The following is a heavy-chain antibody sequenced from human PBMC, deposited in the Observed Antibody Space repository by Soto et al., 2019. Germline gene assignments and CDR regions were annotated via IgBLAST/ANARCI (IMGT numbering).Heavy chain of an antibody. CDR3: ARNLYGGSCYSAVYGCYYYGMDV. D-gene: IGHD2-15*01. CDR1: GGTFSSYA. J-gene: IGHJ6*02. Sequence: QVQLVQSGAEVKKPGSSVKVSCKASGGTFSSYAISWVRQAPGQGLEWMGGIIPIFDTANYAQKFQGRVTITADEYTSTAYMELSSLRSEDTAVYYCARNLYGGSCYSAVYGCYYYGMDVWGQGTTVTVSS. V-gene: IGHV1-69*01. CDR2: IIPIFDTA.